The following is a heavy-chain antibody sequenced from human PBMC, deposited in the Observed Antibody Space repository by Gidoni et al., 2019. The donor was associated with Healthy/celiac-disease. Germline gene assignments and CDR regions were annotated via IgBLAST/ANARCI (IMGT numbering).Heavy chain of an antibody. J-gene: IGHJ3*02. CDR3: ARDRRQRGYSYCSSHAFDI. CDR1: GYTFTSYG. Sequence: QVQLVQSGAEVKKPGASVKVSCKASGYTFTSYGSSWVRQAPGQGLGWMGLISAYNGNTNYAQELQGRVTMTTDTSTSTAYMELRSLRSDHTAVYYLARDRRQRGYSYCSSHAFDILGQGTMVTVSS. V-gene: IGHV1-18*04. D-gene: IGHD5-18*01. CDR2: ISAYNGNT.